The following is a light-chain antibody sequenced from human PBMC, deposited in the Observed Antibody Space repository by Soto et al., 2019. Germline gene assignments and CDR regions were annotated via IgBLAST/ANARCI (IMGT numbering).Light chain of an antibody. CDR2: DAS. CDR1: QSVSSY. Sequence: EIVLTQSPATLSLSPGERATLSCRASQSVSSYLAWYQQKPGQAPRLLIYDASNRATGIPARFSGSGSETDFTLTISSLEREDFAVYYCQQRSNWPITFGQGTRLEIK. J-gene: IGKJ5*01. CDR3: QQRSNWPIT. V-gene: IGKV3-11*01.